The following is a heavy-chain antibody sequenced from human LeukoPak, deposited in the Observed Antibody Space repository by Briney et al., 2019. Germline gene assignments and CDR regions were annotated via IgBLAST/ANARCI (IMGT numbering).Heavy chain of an antibody. CDR2: ISAYNGNT. J-gene: IGHJ4*02. V-gene: IGHV1-18*01. D-gene: IGHD6-19*01. Sequence: ASVKVSCKASGYTFTSYGINWVRQAPGQGLEWMGRISAYNGNTNYAQKLQGRVTMTTDTSTSTAYMELRSLRSGDTAVYYCARDLKRGYSSGRYSWGTGSSNDYWGQGTLVTVSS. CDR3: ARDLKRGYSSGRYSWGTGSSNDY. CDR1: GYTFTSYG.